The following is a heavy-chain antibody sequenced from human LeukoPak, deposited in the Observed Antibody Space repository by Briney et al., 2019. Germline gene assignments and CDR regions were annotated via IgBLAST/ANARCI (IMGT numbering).Heavy chain of an antibody. CDR3: ARSSLFRSGLDY. Sequence: ASVKVSCKASGYTFTSYGFSWVRRAPGQGLEWMGWIYSYNGNTNYAENLQGRVTMTTDTFTSTAYMELRSLRSDDTAVYYCARSSLFRSGLDYWGQGTLVTVSS. CDR1: GYTFTSYG. CDR2: IYSYNGNT. V-gene: IGHV1-18*01. D-gene: IGHD3-3*01. J-gene: IGHJ4*02.